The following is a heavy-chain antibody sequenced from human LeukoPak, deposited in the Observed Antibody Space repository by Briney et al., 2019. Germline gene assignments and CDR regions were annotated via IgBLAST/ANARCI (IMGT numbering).Heavy chain of an antibody. CDR3: ARGQRIAAAGTYWFDP. V-gene: IGHV4-61*02. CDR2: MSSSGIS. CDR1: NGSISSDTYF. D-gene: IGHD6-13*01. Sequence: SEPLSLTCTVSNGSISSDTYFWSWIRQPAGEGLEWIGRMSSSGISTYSPSLKSRVTISVDTSKNHFSLKLSSVTAADTAVYYCARGQRIAAAGTYWFDPWGQGTLVTVSS. J-gene: IGHJ5*02.